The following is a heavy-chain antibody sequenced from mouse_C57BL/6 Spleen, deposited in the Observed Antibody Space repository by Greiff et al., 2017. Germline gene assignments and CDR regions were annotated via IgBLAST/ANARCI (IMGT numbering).Heavy chain of an antibody. V-gene: IGHV14-1*01. CDR3: TTSRGIYDGSTGYYYAMDY. J-gene: IGHJ4*01. Sequence: VQLKESGAELVRPGASVKLSCTASGFNIKDYYMHWVKQRPEQGLEWIGRIDPEDGDTEYAPKFQGKATMTADKSSNTAYLQLSSLTSEDTAVYYCTTSRGIYDGSTGYYYAMDYWGQGTSVTVSS. CDR1: GFNIKDYY. D-gene: IGHD2-3*01. CDR2: IDPEDGDT.